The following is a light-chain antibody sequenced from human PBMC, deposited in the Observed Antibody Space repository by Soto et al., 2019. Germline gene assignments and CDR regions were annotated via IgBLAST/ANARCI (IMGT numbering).Light chain of an antibody. J-gene: IGLJ2*01. V-gene: IGLV3-21*02. CDR1: NIGSKS. Sequence: SYELTQPPSVSVAPGQTASITCGGNNIGSKSVHWYQQKPGQAPVLVVYDDSDRPSGIPERFSVSNSGNTATLTISRVEAGDEADYYCQVWDSSSDHVVFGGGTKLTVL. CDR3: QVWDSSSDHVV. CDR2: DDS.